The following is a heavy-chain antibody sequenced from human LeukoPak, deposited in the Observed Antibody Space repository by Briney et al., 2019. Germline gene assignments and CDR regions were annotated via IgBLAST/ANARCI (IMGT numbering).Heavy chain of an antibody. J-gene: IGHJ4*02. CDR1: VLTLISYE. D-gene: IGHD5-18*01. Sequence: QPGGSLRLSYAASVLTLISYEMNGVRHATAKGLKCFSYISSSGSTIYYADSVKGRFTISRDNAKNSLYLQMNRLRDEDTAVHYCARDHRSRYGFDYWAQGPLLTVPS. V-gene: IGHV3-48*03. CDR2: ISSSGSTI. CDR3: ARDHRSRYGFDY.